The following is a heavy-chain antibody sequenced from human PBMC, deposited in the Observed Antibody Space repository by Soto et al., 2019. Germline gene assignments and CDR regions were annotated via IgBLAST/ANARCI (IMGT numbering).Heavy chain of an antibody. CDR2: IYHSGST. J-gene: IGHJ5*02. D-gene: IGHD1-1*01. CDR1: GGSISSYY. V-gene: IGHV4-59*04. CDR3: VRESTTSGPNWFDT. Sequence: PSETLSLTCTVSGGSISSYYWSWIRQPPGKGLEWIAYIYHSGSTYYNPSLESRVTISVDRSENQFSLKLTSVTAADTAVYYCVRESTTSGPNWFDTWGPGILVTVSS.